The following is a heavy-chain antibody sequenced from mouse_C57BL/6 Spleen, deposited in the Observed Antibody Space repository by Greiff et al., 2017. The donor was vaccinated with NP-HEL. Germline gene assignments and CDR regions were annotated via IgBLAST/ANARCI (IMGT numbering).Heavy chain of an antibody. J-gene: IGHJ2*01. CDR3: ARQRGETAQATLYFDY. CDR2: ISSGGSYT. Sequence: EVQLVESGGDLVKPGGSLKLSCAASGFTFSSYGMSWVRQTPDKRLEWVATISSGGSYTYYPDSVKGRFTISRDNAKNTLYLQMSSLKSEDTAMYYCARQRGETAQATLYFDYWGQGTTLTVSS. CDR1: GFTFSSYG. D-gene: IGHD3-2*02. V-gene: IGHV5-6*01.